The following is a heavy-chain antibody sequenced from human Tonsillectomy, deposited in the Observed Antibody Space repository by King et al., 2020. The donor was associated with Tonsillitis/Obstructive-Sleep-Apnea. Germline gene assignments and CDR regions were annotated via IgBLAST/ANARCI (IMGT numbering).Heavy chain of an antibody. Sequence: VQLVETGGGVVQPGRSLRLSCADSGFTFSSYAMHWVRQAPGKGLEWVAVISYDGSNKYYADSVKGRFTISRDNSKNTQYLQMNSLRAEDTAVYYGARYGSSGWYWGLDYWGQGTLVTVSS. J-gene: IGHJ4*02. CDR2: ISYDGSNK. CDR1: GFTFSSYA. CDR3: ARYGSSGWYWGLDY. D-gene: IGHD6-19*01. V-gene: IGHV3-30*04.